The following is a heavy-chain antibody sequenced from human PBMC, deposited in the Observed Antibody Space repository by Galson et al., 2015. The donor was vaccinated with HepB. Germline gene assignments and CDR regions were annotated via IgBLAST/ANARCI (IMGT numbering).Heavy chain of an antibody. J-gene: IGHJ6*02. Sequence: SLRLSCAASGLTVSTNYMNWVRQAPGEGLEWVSIIYSSGSTYYADSVRGRFTISRDKSENTVHLQMNSLRPDDTGVYYCARRYVMMAFGGPIVSGYGMDVWGQGTTVTVSS. D-gene: IGHD3-16*02. CDR2: IYSSGST. V-gene: IGHV3-66*02. CDR1: GLTVSTNY. CDR3: ARRYVMMAFGGPIVSGYGMDV.